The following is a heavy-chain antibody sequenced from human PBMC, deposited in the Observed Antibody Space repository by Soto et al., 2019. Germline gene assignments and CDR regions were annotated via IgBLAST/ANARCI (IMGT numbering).Heavy chain of an antibody. J-gene: IGHJ6*03. CDR1: GYTFTSYA. V-gene: IGHV1-3*01. CDR2: INAGNGNT. Sequence: ASVKVSCKASGYTFTSYAMHWVRQAPGQRLEWMGWINAGNGNTKYSQKFQGRVTITRDTSASTAYMELSSLRSEDTAVYYCARDRIAVAGPGDMDVWGKGTTVTVSS. CDR3: ARDRIAVAGPGDMDV. D-gene: IGHD6-19*01.